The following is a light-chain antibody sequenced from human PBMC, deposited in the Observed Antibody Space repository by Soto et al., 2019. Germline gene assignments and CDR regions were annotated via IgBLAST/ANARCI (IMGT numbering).Light chain of an antibody. CDR2: GAS. Sequence: DIVMTQSPGTLSLSPWERATLSCRASQSVSSSYLAWYQQKPGQAPRLLMYGASTRATGFPDRFSGSGSGTDFTLTISRLEPEDFAVYYCQQYGSSPTFGKGSKVDIK. V-gene: IGKV3-20*01. CDR1: QSVSSSY. CDR3: QQYGSSPT. J-gene: IGKJ4*01.